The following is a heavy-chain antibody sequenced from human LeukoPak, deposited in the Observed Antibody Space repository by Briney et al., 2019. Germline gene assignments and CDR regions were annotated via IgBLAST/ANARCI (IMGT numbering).Heavy chain of an antibody. CDR2: ISSSSSYI. J-gene: IGHJ6*04. CDR3: AELGITMIGGV. V-gene: IGHV3-21*01. CDR1: GFTFSSYS. Sequence: GGSLRLPCAASGFTFSSYSMNWVRQAPGKGLEWVSSISSSSSYIYYADSVKGRFTISRDNAKNSLYLQMNSLRAEDTAVYYCAELGITMIGGVWGKGTTVTISS. D-gene: IGHD3-10*02.